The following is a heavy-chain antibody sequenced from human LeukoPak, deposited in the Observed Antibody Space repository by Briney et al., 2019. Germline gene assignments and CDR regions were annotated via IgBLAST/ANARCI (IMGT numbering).Heavy chain of an antibody. CDR3: AREVIVVVPVTSGFDI. Sequence: SETLSLTCTVSGDSTSSYYWSWVQQPAGKGLEWIGRIHPSGSTNYNPSLKSRVTLSVDTSKNQFSLKLSSVTAADTAVYYCAREVIVVVPVTSGFDIWGQGTMVTVSS. CDR1: GDSTSSYY. V-gene: IGHV4-4*07. J-gene: IGHJ3*02. D-gene: IGHD2-2*01. CDR2: IHPSGST.